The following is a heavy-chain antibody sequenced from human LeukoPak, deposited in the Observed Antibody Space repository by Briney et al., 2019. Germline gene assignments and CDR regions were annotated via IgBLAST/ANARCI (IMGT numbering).Heavy chain of an antibody. D-gene: IGHD1-14*01. CDR3: ARDTRTDYYYYMDV. CDR1: GFTFSNYW. Sequence: GGSLRLSCAASGFTFSNYWMSWVRQAPGQGLEWVANIKQDGSEKYYVDSVKGRFTISRDNAKNSLYLQMNSLRAEDTAVYSCARDTRTDYYYYMDVWGKGTTVTVSS. V-gene: IGHV3-7*01. CDR2: IKQDGSEK. J-gene: IGHJ6*03.